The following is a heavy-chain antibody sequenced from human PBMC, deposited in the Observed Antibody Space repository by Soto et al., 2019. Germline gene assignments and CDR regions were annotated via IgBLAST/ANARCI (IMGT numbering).Heavy chain of an antibody. D-gene: IGHD2-15*01. CDR1: GYTLTTYG. J-gene: IGHJ4*02. Sequence: QVQLVQSGAEVKKPGASMKVSCKASGYTLTTYGISWVRPAPGQGLEWMGWISAYNGKNNYAQKFQGRVTMTTDTSTSIAYMELRSLRSDDTAVYYCARGPPTSCSGGSCYSHYFDYWGQGTLVTVSS. CDR2: ISAYNGKN. V-gene: IGHV1-18*01. CDR3: ARGPPTSCSGGSCYSHYFDY.